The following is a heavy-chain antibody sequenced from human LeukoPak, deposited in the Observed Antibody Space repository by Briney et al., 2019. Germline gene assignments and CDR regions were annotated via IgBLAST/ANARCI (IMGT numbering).Heavy chain of an antibody. Sequence: PGGSLRLSCAASGFTFSGYWMSWVRQAPGKGLEWVANIKQDGSENYYVDSVKGRFTISRDNAKNSLYLQMNSLRAEDMAVYYCARDEMATSYPYYYYGMDVWGQGTTVTVSS. J-gene: IGHJ6*02. CDR3: ARDEMATSYPYYYYGMDV. CDR1: GFTFSGYW. V-gene: IGHV3-7*01. D-gene: IGHD5-24*01. CDR2: IKQDGSEN.